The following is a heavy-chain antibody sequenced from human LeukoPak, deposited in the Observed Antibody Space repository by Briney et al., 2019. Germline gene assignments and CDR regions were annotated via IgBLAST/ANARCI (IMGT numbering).Heavy chain of an antibody. V-gene: IGHV3-23*01. J-gene: IGHJ4*02. CDR2: LSGRGRHT. D-gene: IGHD6-19*01. CDR3: AKDSVYSSGWYTFLFDY. CDR1: GFTFSSYA. Sequence: QPGGSLRLSCAASGFTFSSYAMSWVRQAPGKGLEWVSLLSGRGRHTNYADSVKGRFTISTDNSKNTLILQMNSLRADDTAVYYCAKDSVYSSGWYTFLFDYWGQGTLVTVSS.